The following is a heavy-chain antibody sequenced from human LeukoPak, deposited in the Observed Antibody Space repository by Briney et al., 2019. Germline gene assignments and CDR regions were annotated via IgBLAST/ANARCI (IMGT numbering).Heavy chain of an antibody. CDR1: GYTFTSYY. Sequence: GASVKVSCRASGYTFTSYYMHWVRQAPGQGLEWMGGIIPIFGTANYAQKFQGRVTITTDESTSTAYMELSSLRSEDTAVYYCARVPGIAGYYYYYMDVWGKGTTVTVSS. CDR3: ARVPGIAGYYYYYMDV. D-gene: IGHD6-13*01. V-gene: IGHV1-69*05. CDR2: IIPIFGTA. J-gene: IGHJ6*03.